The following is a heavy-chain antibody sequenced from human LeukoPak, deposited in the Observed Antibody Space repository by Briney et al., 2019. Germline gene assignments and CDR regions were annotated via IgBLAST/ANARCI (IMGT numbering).Heavy chain of an antibody. CDR3: ATSMIVVVTYYYGMDV. Sequence: PGGSLRLSCAASGFTVSSNYMSSVRQAPGKGLEWVSVIYSGGSTYYADSVKGRFTISRDNSKNTLYLQMNSLRAEDTAVYYCATSMIVVVTYYYGMDVWGQGTTVTVSS. D-gene: IGHD3-22*01. J-gene: IGHJ6*02. V-gene: IGHV3-53*01. CDR2: IYSGGST. CDR1: GFTVSSNY.